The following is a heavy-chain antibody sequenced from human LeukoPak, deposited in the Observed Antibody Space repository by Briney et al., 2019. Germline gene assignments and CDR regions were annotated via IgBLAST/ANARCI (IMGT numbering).Heavy chain of an antibody. CDR2: INPTGTTT. V-gene: IGHV1-46*01. D-gene: IGHD1-26*01. Sequence: ASVKVSCKASGYTFIHNWMHWVRQAPGQGLEWVGLINPTGTTTLYAQKFQGRVTLTRDMSTSTDYMELRSLKSDDTAVYYCARRRGYSGSYHEYYYYYMDVWGKGTTATVSS. CDR3: ARRRGYSGSYHEYYYYYMDV. CDR1: GYTFIHNW. J-gene: IGHJ6*03.